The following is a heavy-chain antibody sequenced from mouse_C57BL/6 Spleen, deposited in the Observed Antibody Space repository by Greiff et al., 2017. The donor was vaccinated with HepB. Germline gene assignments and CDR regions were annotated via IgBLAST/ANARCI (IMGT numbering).Heavy chain of an antibody. Sequence: VQLQQSGAELRKPGSSVKLSCKATGYTFPGYWIEWVKQRPGHGLKWIGEILPGSGSTNYNEKFKGKATFTADTSSNTAYMQLSSLTTEYSAIYYCASGGTDWYFDVWGTGTTVIVSS. CDR3: ASGGTDWYFDV. CDR1: GYTFPGYW. CDR2: ILPGSGST. V-gene: IGHV1-9*01. D-gene: IGHD1-1*01. J-gene: IGHJ1*03.